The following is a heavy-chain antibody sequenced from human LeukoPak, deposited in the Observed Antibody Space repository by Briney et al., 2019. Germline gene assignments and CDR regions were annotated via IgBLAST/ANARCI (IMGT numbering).Heavy chain of an antibody. Sequence: PGGSLRLSCAASGFTFSSYSMNWVRQAPGKGLEWVSSISSSSSYIYYADSVKGRFTISRDNAKNSLYLQMNSLRAEDTAVYYCARFQQPDLPGFDYWGQGTLVTVSS. CDR3: ARFQQPDLPGFDY. J-gene: IGHJ4*02. CDR2: ISSSSSYI. CDR1: GFTFSSYS. V-gene: IGHV3-21*01. D-gene: IGHD6-13*01.